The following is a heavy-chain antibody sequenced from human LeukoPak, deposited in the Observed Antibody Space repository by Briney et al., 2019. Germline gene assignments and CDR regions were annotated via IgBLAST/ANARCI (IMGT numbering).Heavy chain of an antibody. V-gene: IGHV3-7*01. J-gene: IGHJ4*02. CDR3: ARDRHSGSYYKY. D-gene: IGHD1-26*01. CDR2: IKQDGSEK. Sequence: GGSLRLSCVAPGFTFSSYWMSWVRQAPGKGLEWVANIKQDGSEKYYVDSVKGRFTISRDNAKNSLYLQMNSLRAEDTAVYYCARDRHSGSYYKYWGQGTLVTVSS. CDR1: GFTFSSYW.